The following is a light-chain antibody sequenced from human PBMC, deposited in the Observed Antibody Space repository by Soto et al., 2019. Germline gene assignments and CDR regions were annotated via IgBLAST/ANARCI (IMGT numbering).Light chain of an antibody. Sequence: DVVVTQSPLSLPVTLGQAASISCRSSQSLVHSDGNTYLSWFHQRTGQSPRRLIYKVSNRDSGVPDRFSGSGSGTDFTLKISRVEAEDVGVYYCMQGSHWTPITLGQGTRLEIK. V-gene: IGKV2-30*02. CDR2: KVS. CDR1: QSLVHSDGNTY. J-gene: IGKJ5*01. CDR3: MQGSHWTPIT.